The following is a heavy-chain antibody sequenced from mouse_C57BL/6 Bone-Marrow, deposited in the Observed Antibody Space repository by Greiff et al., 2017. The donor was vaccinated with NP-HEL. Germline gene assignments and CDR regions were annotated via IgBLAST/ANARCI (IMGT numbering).Heavy chain of an antibody. CDR1: GYTFTSNW. Sequence: QVQLQQPGAELVMPGASVKLSCKASGYTFTSNWMHWVKQRPGQGLEWIGEIDPSDSYTNYNQKFKGKSTLTVDKSSSTAYMQLSSLTSEDSAVYYCAREFYGSRGYFDYWGQGTTLTVSS. D-gene: IGHD1-1*01. CDR2: IDPSDSYT. J-gene: IGHJ2*01. V-gene: IGHV1-69*01. CDR3: AREFYGSRGYFDY.